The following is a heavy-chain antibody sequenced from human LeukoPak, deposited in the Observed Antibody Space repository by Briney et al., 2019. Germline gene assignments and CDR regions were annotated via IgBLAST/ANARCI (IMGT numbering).Heavy chain of an antibody. J-gene: IGHJ4*02. CDR2: VSGSGGST. Sequence: GGSLRLSCAASGFTFSSFAMSWVRQAPGKGLEWVSAVSGSGGSTYYAESVKGRFTISRDNSKNTLYLQMNSLRAEDTAVYYCAKDPRVDCSGGSCYYLHYWGQGTLVTVSS. D-gene: IGHD2-15*01. CDR3: AKDPRVDCSGGSCYYLHY. CDR1: GFTFSSFA. V-gene: IGHV3-23*01.